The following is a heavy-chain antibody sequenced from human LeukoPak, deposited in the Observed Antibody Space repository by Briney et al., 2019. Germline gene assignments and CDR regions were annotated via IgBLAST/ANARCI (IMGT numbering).Heavy chain of an antibody. D-gene: IGHD3-3*01. Sequence: GGSLRLSCAASGFTFSSYAMHWVRQAPGKGLEWVAVISYDGSNKYYADSVKGRFTISRDNSKNTLYLQMNSLRAEDTAVYYCARATPSYDFWSGYDYWAREPWSPSPQ. J-gene: IGHJ4*02. V-gene: IGHV3-30-3*01. CDR3: ARATPSYDFWSGYDY. CDR1: GFTFSSYA. CDR2: ISYDGSNK.